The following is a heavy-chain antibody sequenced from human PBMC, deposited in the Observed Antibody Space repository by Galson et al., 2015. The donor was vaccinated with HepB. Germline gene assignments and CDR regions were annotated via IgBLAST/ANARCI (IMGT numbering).Heavy chain of an antibody. Sequence: SLRLSCAASGFTFSSYDMSWVRQAPGKGLEWVSTISGSGGSTFYADSVKGRFTISRDNSKNTLYLQMNSPRAEDTAVYYCAKEGRTVMVRGVFQHWGQGTLVTVSS. V-gene: IGHV3-23*01. CDR2: ISGSGGST. CDR3: AKEGRTVMVRGVFQH. J-gene: IGHJ1*01. D-gene: IGHD3-10*01. CDR1: GFTFSSYD.